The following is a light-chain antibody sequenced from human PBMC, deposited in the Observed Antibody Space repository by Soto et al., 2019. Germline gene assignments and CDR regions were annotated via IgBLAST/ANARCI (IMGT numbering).Light chain of an antibody. Sequence: EIVLTQSPGTLSFSPGERASRSCRAIQSVSSSYLAWYHQKPGQAPRLLIYGASSSATGIPDRFSGSGSGTDFTLTISRLEPEDFSAYYCQSYGSSSYTFGQGLMPEIK. CDR1: QSVSSSY. V-gene: IGKV3-20*01. CDR2: GAS. CDR3: QSYGSSSYT. J-gene: IGKJ2*01.